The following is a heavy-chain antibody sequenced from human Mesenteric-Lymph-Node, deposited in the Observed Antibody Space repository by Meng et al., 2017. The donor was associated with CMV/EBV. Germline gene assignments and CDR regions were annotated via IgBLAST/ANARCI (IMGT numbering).Heavy chain of an antibody. CDR3: ARDRLEGSYSGPGY. CDR2: IHSNVSA. D-gene: IGHD1-26*01. CDR1: GFSFSTYS. Sequence: GGSLRLSCAASGFSFSTYSMNWVRQAPGKGLEWVSSIHSNVSAYYPDSVRGRFTISRDNAKNSVYLQMNSLRAEDTAVYYCARDRLEGSYSGPGYWGQGTLVTVSS. J-gene: IGHJ4*02. V-gene: IGHV3-21*01.